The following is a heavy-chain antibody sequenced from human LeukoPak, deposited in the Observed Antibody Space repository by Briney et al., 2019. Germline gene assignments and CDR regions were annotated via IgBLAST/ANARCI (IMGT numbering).Heavy chain of an antibody. V-gene: IGHV7-4-1*02. D-gene: IGHD1-14*01. CDR3: ARVAGGIDY. CDR1: GYTFTSYA. CDR2: INNKTGNP. Sequence: ASVNDSCKSSGYTFTSYAMNWVRQAPGQGLEWMGWINNKTGNPKYPHGFTGGFIFSFHTYGNTPYLSVNSLQDEGTAGYDFARVAGGIDYWGQAALVTVSS. J-gene: IGHJ4*02.